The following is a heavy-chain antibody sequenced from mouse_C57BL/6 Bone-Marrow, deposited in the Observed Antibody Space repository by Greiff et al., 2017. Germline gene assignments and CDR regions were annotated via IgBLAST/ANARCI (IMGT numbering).Heavy chain of an antibody. Sequence: VQLQQPGAELVKPGASVKMSCKASGYTFTSYWITWVKQRPGQGLEWIGDIYPGSGSTNYNEKFKSKATLTVDTSSSTAYMQLSSLTSEDSAVYYCARDDYDWLYYAMDYWGQGTSVTVSS. CDR1: GYTFTSYW. D-gene: IGHD2-4*01. CDR2: IYPGSGST. V-gene: IGHV1-55*01. CDR3: ARDDYDWLYYAMDY. J-gene: IGHJ4*01.